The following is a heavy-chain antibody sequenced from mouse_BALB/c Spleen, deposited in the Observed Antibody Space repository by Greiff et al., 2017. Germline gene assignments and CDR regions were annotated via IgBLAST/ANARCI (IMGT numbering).Heavy chain of an antibody. CDR1: GFTFSSFG. V-gene: IGHV5-17*02. J-gene: IGHJ2*01. D-gene: IGHD2-2*01. CDR3: ARRGYDVGFDY. CDR2: ISSGSSTI. Sequence: EVKVVESGGGLVQPGGSRKLSCAASGFTFSSFGMHWVRQAPEKGLEWVAYISSGSSTIYYADTVKGRFTISRDNPKNTLFLQMTSLRSEDTAMYYCARRGYDVGFDYWGQGTTLTVSS.